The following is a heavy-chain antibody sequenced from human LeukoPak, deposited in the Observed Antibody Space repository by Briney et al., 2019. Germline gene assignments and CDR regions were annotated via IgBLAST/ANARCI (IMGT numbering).Heavy chain of an antibody. V-gene: IGHV4-59*01. J-gene: IGHJ4*02. CDR1: GGSISSYY. CDR3: ARGRQLVPFDY. D-gene: IGHD6-13*01. CDR2: IYCSGST. Sequence: PSETLSLTCTVSGGSISSYYWSWIRQPAGKGLEWIGYIYCSGSTTYNPSRKSRVTISVDTSKNQFSLKLSSVTAADTAVYYWARGRQLVPFDYWGQGTLVTVSS.